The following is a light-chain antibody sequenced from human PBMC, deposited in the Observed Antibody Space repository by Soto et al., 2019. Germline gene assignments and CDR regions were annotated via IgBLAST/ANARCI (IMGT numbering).Light chain of an antibody. J-gene: IGLJ2*01. CDR2: QVS. V-gene: IGLV2-14*01. CDR3: SSQTSNSPLGI. Sequence: QSALTQPASVSGSPGQSITISCTGTSSDVGGYNYVAWYHQHPGKAPKLLIFQVSNRPSGVSNRFSGSKSGNTASLTISGLQPEDEGTYYCSSQTSNSPLGIFGGGTKLTVL. CDR1: SSDVGGYNY.